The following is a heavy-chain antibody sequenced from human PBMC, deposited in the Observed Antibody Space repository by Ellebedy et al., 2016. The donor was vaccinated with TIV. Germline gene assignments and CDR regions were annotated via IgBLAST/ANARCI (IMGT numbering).Heavy chain of an antibody. Sequence: GESLKISCAASGFTFNSYAMHWVRQAPGKGLEWVAVIPYDGSSKYYADPVKGRFTISRDNSKNSLYLKMNSLRAEDTAVYKCAKSYSNSPNFYYHHGLDVWGQGTTVTVSS. V-gene: IGHV3-30-3*01. J-gene: IGHJ6*02. CDR1: GFTFNSYA. D-gene: IGHD4-11*01. CDR3: AKSYSNSPNFYYHHGLDV. CDR2: IPYDGSSK.